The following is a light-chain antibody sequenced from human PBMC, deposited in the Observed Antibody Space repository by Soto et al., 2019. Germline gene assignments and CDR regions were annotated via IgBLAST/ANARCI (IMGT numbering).Light chain of an antibody. CDR3: QQYYDSTT. Sequence: TVMTQVPTTLSGSPGEGATVSCRASQSVSSNLAWYQQKPGQAPRLLIFGASTRATGTQAKFSGSGSGTEFTLTISSLKSEDFAVYFRQQYYDSTTCGQGTKVDIK. CDR2: GAS. CDR1: QSVSSN. J-gene: IGKJ1*01. V-gene: IGKV3D-15*01.